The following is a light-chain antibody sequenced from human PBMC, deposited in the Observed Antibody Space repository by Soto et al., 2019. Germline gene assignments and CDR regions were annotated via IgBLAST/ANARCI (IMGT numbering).Light chain of an antibody. J-gene: IGKJ5*01. CDR3: QKYNSAPLIT. Sequence: DIQMTQSPSSVSASVGDRVTITCRASQGISNYLAWYQQKPGKVPKLLIYAASTLQSGVPSRFSGSGSGTDFTLTISSLQPEDVATYYCQKYNSAPLITFGQGTRLEIK. V-gene: IGKV1-27*01. CDR2: AAS. CDR1: QGISNY.